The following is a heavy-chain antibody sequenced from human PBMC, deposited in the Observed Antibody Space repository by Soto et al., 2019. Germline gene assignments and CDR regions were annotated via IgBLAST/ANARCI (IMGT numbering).Heavy chain of an antibody. CDR2: ISFDGTSE. Sequence: QLVESGGRGVQPGRSLRLSCAASEFTFTSYAMHWVRQAPGRGLEWVALISFDGTSEYYADSVKGRFIISRDNAKTMVYLPMNSLRPDDTAIYYCARPIPRWSYHYGMDVWGQGTTVTVSS. CDR3: ARPIPRWSYHYGMDV. D-gene: IGHD2-15*01. J-gene: IGHJ6*02. CDR1: EFTFTSYA. V-gene: IGHV3-30-3*01.